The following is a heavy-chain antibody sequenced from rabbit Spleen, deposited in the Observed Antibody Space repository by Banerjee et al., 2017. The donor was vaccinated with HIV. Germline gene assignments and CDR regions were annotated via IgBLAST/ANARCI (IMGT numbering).Heavy chain of an antibody. V-gene: IGHV1S45*01. CDR2: IAAGSGGFA. CDR1: GFSFSSNYY. D-gene: IGHD8-1*01. J-gene: IGHJ6*01. Sequence: QEQVGGSGGGLAQPGGSLKLSCTASGFSFSSNYYMSWVRQAPGKGLEWIACIAAGSGGFAYYATWAKGRFACSKTSSTTVTLQMTSLTAADTATYFCARDTGSSFSSYGMDLWGPGTLVTVS. CDR3: ARDTGSSFSSYGMDL.